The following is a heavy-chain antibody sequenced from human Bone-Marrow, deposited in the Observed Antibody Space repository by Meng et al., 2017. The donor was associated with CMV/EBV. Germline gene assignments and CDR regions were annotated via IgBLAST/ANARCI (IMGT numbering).Heavy chain of an antibody. CDR3: ARDRLRNRIIFDY. V-gene: IGHV4-34*01. CDR2: INHSGST. J-gene: IGHJ4*02. D-gene: IGHD1-14*01. CDR1: GGSFSGYY. Sequence: SETLSLTCAVYGGSFSGYYWSWIRQPPGKGLEWIGEINHSGSTNYNPSLKSRVTISVDTSKNQFSLKLSSVTAADTAVYYCARDRLRNRIIFDYWGQGTLVTVSS.